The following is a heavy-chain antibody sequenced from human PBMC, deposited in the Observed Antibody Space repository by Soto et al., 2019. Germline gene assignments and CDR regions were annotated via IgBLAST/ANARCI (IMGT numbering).Heavy chain of an antibody. J-gene: IGHJ6*03. D-gene: IGHD5-12*01. CDR1: GGTFSSYT. V-gene: IGHV1-69*02. CDR2: IIPILGIA. CDR3: ARGNFDRASSGYDYDYYYYMDV. Sequence: QVQLVQSGAEVKKPGSSVKGSCKASGGTFSSYTISWVRQAPGQGLEWMGRIIPILGIANYAQKFQGRVTITADKSTSTAYMELSSLRSEDTAVYYRARGNFDRASSGYDYDYYYYMDVWGKGTTVTVSS.